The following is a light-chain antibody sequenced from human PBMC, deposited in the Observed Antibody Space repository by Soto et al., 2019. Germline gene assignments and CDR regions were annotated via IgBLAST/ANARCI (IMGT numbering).Light chain of an antibody. CDR2: SAS. J-gene: IGKJ2*01. CDR3: QPPNSHPRN. CDR1: GIGNA. Sequence: GIGNALAWYQQKPGTVPKLLIHSASTLQSGVPSRFSGSGSGTDFTLHISRLPPEDSPPYSTQPPNSHPRNLGQGTKVDIK. V-gene: IGKV1-27*01.